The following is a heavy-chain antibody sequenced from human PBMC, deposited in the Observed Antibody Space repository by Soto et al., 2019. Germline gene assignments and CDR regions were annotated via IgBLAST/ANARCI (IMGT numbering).Heavy chain of an antibody. V-gene: IGHV1-18*01. CDR1: GYSFYNSG. Sequence: QVQLVQSGPGLKKPGASVKVSCKTSGYSFYNSGISWVRQAPGQGLEWMGWISVFNGYAHYAQKFQGRVSMTADTLTSTAYMELRGLRSDDTAMYYCSKNGTSWFASWGQGTPVTVSS. CDR2: ISVFNGYA. J-gene: IGHJ5*01. CDR3: SKNGTSWFAS. D-gene: IGHD1-1*01.